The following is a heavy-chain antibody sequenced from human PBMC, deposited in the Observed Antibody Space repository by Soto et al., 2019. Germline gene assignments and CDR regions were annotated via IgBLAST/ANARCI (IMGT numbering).Heavy chain of an antibody. CDR1: GFTFSSYA. V-gene: IGHV3-23*01. Sequence: GGSLRLSCAASGFTFSSYAMSWVRQAPGKGLEWVSAISGSGGSTYYADSVKGRFTISRDNSKNTLYLQMNSLRAEDTAVYYCAKDQNKPEYYYDSSGYSPYYFDYWGQGTLVTVSS. CDR2: ISGSGGST. D-gene: IGHD3-22*01. CDR3: AKDQNKPEYYYDSSGYSPYYFDY. J-gene: IGHJ4*02.